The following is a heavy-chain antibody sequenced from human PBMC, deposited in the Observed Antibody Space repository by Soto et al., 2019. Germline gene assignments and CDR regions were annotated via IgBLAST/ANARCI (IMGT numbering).Heavy chain of an antibody. J-gene: IGHJ5*02. D-gene: IGHD3-10*01. CDR3: ARYGSGSYYVGRFDP. V-gene: IGHV2-26*01. CDR2: IFSNDEK. Sequence: SGPTLVNPTETLTLTCTVSGFSLSNARMGVSWICQPPGKALEWLAHIFSNDEKSYSTSLKSRLTISKDTSKSQVVLTMTNMDPVDTATYYCARYGSGSYYVGRFDPWGQGTLVTVSS. CDR1: GFSLSNARMG.